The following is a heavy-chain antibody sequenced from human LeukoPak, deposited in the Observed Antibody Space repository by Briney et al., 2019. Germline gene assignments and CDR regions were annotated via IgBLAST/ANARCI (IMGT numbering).Heavy chain of an antibody. CDR1: GFTFSSYS. CDR2: ISSSSSYI. CDR3: ARDLKLKGLAFDI. J-gene: IGHJ3*02. D-gene: IGHD1-7*01. Sequence: GGSPRLSCAASGFTFSSYSMNWVRQAPGKGLEWVSSISSSSSYIYYADSVKGRFTISRDNAKNSLYLQMNSLRAEDTAVYYCARDLKLKGLAFDIWGQGTMVTVSS. V-gene: IGHV3-21*01.